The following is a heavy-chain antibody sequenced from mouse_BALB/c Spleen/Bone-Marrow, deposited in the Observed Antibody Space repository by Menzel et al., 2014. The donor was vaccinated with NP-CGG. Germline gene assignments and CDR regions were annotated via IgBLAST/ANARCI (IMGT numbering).Heavy chain of an antibody. Sequence: QVQLQQSGPGLVAPSQSLSITCTVSGFSLTSYGVHWVRQPPGKGLEWLGVIWAGGSTNYNSALMSRLSISKDNSKSQVFLKMNSLQTEDKAMYYCVRGGGDGYYNWYFDVWGAGTTVTVSS. V-gene: IGHV2-9*02. CDR2: IWAGGST. D-gene: IGHD2-3*01. J-gene: IGHJ1*01. CDR1: GFSLTSYG. CDR3: VRGGGDGYYNWYFDV.